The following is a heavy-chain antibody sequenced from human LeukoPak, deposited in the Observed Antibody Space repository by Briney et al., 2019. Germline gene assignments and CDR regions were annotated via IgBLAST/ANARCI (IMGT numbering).Heavy chain of an antibody. CDR2: FDPEDGET. V-gene: IGHV1-24*01. CDR3: ATLDRDKIVVVTAPFDY. J-gene: IGHJ4*02. Sequence: ASVKVSCKVSGYTLTELSMHWVRQAPGKGLEWMGGFDPEDGETIYAQKFQGRVTMTEDTSTDTAYMELSSLRSEDTAVYYCATLDRDKIVVVTAPFDYWGQGTLVTVSS. CDR1: GYTLTELS. D-gene: IGHD2-21*02.